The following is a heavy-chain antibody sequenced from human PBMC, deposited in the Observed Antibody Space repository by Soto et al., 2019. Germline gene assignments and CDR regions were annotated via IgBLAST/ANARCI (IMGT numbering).Heavy chain of an antibody. Sequence: EVHLVESGGGLVQPGGSLRLSCVTSGFTFSSYDLHWVRQLPGKGLEWVSAIGPAADTYYLGSVKGRFTISRDNAKNSFYLQMNSLGAEDTAVDFWARGGRYASSLDYWGQGTLVTVSS. CDR1: GFTFSSYD. CDR3: ARGGRYASSLDY. CDR2: IGPAADT. J-gene: IGHJ4*02. D-gene: IGHD3-16*01. V-gene: IGHV3-13*01.